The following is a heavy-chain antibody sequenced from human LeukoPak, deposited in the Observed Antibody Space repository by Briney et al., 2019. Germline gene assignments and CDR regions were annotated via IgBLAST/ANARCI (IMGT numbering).Heavy chain of an antibody. D-gene: IGHD3-10*01. Sequence: GESLKISCKGPGYPFTNYWIGWVRRIPGKGLEGMGIIYPGDSGTRYSPSFQGQVTISADKSISTAYLQWSSLKASDTAMYYCARHVVRQEYYMDVWGKGTTVTVSS. J-gene: IGHJ6*03. CDR3: ARHVVRQEYYMDV. CDR1: GYPFTNYW. V-gene: IGHV5-51*01. CDR2: IYPGDSGT.